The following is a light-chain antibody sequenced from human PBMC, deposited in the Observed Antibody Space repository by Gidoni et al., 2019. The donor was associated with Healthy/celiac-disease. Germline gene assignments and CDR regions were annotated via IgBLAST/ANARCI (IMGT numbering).Light chain of an antibody. CDR3: QQPGT. V-gene: IGKV4-1*01. Sequence: DIVMPQSPDSLAVSLGERATINCKSSQSVLYSSNNKNYLAWYQQKPGQPPKLLIYWASTRESGVPDRFSGSGSGTDFTLTISSLQAEDVAVYYCQQPGTFXQXTKLEIK. CDR1: QSVLYSSNNKNY. J-gene: IGKJ2*01. CDR2: WAS.